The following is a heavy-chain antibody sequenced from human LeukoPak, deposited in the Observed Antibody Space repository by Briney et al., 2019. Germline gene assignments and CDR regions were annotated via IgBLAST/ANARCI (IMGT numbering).Heavy chain of an antibody. Sequence: PGGSLRLSCAASGFPFSSYSMHWVRRAPGNGLEWVAVIPNDGSHKYYADSVKGRFIISRDNSKNTLSLQMNTLRPDDTAVFYCARDPNRLADYGGDYFDHWGQGTLVTVSS. CDR3: ARDPNRLADYGGDYFDH. CDR2: IPNDGSHK. J-gene: IGHJ4*02. V-gene: IGHV3-30*04. D-gene: IGHD4-23*01. CDR1: GFPFSSYS.